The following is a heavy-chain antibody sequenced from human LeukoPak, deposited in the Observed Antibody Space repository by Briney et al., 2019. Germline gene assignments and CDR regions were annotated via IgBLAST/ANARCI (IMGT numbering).Heavy chain of an antibody. CDR2: ISYSGST. Sequence: SQTLSLTCTVSGASISSGDYYWSWIRQPPGKGLEWIGYISYSGSTYYTPSLKSRVTISIDTSKNQFSLKLSSVTAADTAVYFCARDSSSVGDYYYFMDVWXXXTTVTVSS. CDR1: GASISSGDYY. V-gene: IGHV4-30-4*08. CDR3: ARDSSSVGDYYYFMDV. D-gene: IGHD6-6*01. J-gene: IGHJ6*03.